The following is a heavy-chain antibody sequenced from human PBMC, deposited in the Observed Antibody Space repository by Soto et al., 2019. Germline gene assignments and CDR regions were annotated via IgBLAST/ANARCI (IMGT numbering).Heavy chain of an antibody. J-gene: IGHJ6*02. CDR2: IIPIFGTA. D-gene: IGHD2-8*01. CDR1: GGTFSSYA. V-gene: IGHV1-69*01. CDR3: ASDRQDIVLIDLADYYGMDV. Sequence: QVQLVQSGAEVKKPGSSVKVSCKASGGTFSSYAISWVRQAPGQGLEWMGGIIPIFGTANYAQKFQGRVTITADESTFTADMELSSLRSEDTSVYYCASDRQDIVLIDLADYYGMDVWGQGNTVTVS.